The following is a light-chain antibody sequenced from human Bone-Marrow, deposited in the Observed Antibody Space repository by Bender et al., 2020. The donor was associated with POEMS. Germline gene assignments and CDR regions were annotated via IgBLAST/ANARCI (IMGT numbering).Light chain of an antibody. CDR1: TSDVGRYNY. CDR2: DVS. Sequence: QSALTQPASVSGSPGQSITISCTGTTSDVGRYNYVSWYQQHPGKAPKLMIYDVSNRPSGVSNRFSGSKSGNTASLTISGLQAEDEADYYCSSYTNMTTLVFGGGTKLTVL. J-gene: IGLJ2*01. V-gene: IGLV2-14*03. CDR3: SSYTNMTTLV.